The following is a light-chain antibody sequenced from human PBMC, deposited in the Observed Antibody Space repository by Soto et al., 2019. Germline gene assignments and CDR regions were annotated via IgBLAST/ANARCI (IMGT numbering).Light chain of an antibody. CDR3: SSYTTSAPYV. Sequence: QSALTQPASVSGSPGQSITISCTGTSSDVGAYNFVSWYQHHPGRAPKLIIYEVTIRPSGVSNRSSGSKSGNTASLTISGLQAEDEADYYCSSYTTSAPYVFGSGTQLTVL. V-gene: IGLV2-14*01. J-gene: IGLJ1*01. CDR1: SSDVGAYNF. CDR2: EVT.